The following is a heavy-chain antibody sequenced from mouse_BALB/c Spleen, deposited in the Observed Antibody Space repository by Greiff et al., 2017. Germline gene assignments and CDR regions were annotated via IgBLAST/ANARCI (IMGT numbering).Heavy chain of an antibody. J-gene: IGHJ4*01. CDR1: GFTFSSFG. Sequence: EVKLVESGGGLVQPGGSRKLSCAASGFTFSSFGMHWVRQAPEKGLEWVAYISSGSSTIYYADTVKGRFTISRDNPKNTLFLQMTSLRSEDTAMYYCAPGYYAMDYWGQGTSVTVSS. V-gene: IGHV5-17*02. CDR2: ISSGSSTI. CDR3: APGYYAMDY.